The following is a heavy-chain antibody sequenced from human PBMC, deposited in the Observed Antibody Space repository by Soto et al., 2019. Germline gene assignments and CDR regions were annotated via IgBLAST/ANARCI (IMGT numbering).Heavy chain of an antibody. CDR3: AKLDGGLGRCYGLDA. CDR2: MTGGGTT. V-gene: IGHV3-23*01. J-gene: IGHJ6*02. CDR1: GFTFKNYA. Sequence: GGSLRLSCRASGFTFKNYAMTWVRKCPGKGLQWVSLMTGGGTTDYADSAKGRFIISRDNSKNTLSLQMHNLRADDTALYYCAKLDGGLGRCYGLDAWGQGTMVTVSS. D-gene: IGHD1-1*01.